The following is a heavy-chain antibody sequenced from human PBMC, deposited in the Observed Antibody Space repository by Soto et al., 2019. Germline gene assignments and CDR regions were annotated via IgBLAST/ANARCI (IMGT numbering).Heavy chain of an antibody. Sequence: GGSLRLSCVASGFTFSSYAMHWVRQAPGKGLEWVAVISYDGSNKYYADSVKGRFTISRDNSKNTLYLQMNSLRAEDTAVYYCARANGIVGATTYWFDPLGPGNPGHRLL. CDR3: ARANGIVGATTYWFDP. J-gene: IGHJ5*02. D-gene: IGHD1-26*01. V-gene: IGHV3-30-3*01. CDR2: ISYDGSNK. CDR1: GFTFSSYA.